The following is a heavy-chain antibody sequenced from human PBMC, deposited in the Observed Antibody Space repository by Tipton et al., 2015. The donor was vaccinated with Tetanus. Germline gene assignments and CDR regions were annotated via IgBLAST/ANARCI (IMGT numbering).Heavy chain of an antibody. CDR3: SRGVDRTKAGID. Sequence: TLSLTCAVSGGSISSGGYSWSWIRQPPGKGLEWIGYIYHSGSTYYNPSLKSRVTISVDISKNQLSLKLSSVTAADTAVYYCSRGVDRTKAGIDWGQGTLVTVSS. J-gene: IGHJ4*02. CDR2: IYHSGST. D-gene: IGHD5-12*01. V-gene: IGHV4-30-2*01. CDR1: GGSISSGGYS.